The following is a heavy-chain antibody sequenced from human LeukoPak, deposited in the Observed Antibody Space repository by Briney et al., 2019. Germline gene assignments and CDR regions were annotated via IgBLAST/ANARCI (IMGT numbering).Heavy chain of an antibody. J-gene: IGHJ5*02. V-gene: IGHV4-39*07. CDR1: GVSISSSSYY. Sequence: SETLSLTCTVSGVSISSSSYYWGWIRQPPGKGLEWIGSIYYSGSTYYNPSLKSRVTISVDTSKNQFSLKLSSVTAADTAVYYCARDYSGEWEQLTGWWFGPWGQGTLVIVSS. CDR3: ARDYSGEWEQLTGWWFGP. D-gene: IGHD1-26*01. CDR2: IYYSGST.